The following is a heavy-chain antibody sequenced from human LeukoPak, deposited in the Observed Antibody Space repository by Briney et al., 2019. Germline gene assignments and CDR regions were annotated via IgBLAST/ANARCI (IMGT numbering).Heavy chain of an antibody. CDR3: ARENERVFDY. CDR1: GGSFSGYY. J-gene: IGHJ4*02. Sequence: SETLSLTCAVYGGSFSGYYWTWIRQPPGKGLEWIGEINHSGRTNCNPSLKSRVTISVDTSKNQFSLKLSSVTAADTAVYYCARENERVFDYWGQGSLVTVSS. D-gene: IGHD1-1*01. CDR2: INHSGRT. V-gene: IGHV4-34*01.